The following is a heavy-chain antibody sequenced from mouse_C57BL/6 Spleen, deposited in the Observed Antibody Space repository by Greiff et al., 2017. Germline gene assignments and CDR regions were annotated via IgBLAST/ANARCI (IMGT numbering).Heavy chain of an antibody. J-gene: IGHJ2*01. CDR2: IDPEDGET. CDR3: ARLYYYGSSPYYFDY. V-gene: IGHV14-2*01. CDR1: GFNIKDYY. Sequence: VQLQQSGAELVKPGASVKLSCTASGFNIKDYYMHWVKQRTEQGLEWIGRIDPEDGETKDAPKFQGKATITADTSSNTAYLQLSSLTSEDTAVYYCARLYYYGSSPYYFDYWGQGTTLTVSS. D-gene: IGHD1-1*01.